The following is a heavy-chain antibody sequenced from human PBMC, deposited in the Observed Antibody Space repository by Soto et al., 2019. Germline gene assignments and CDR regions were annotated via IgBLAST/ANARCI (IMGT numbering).Heavy chain of an antibody. CDR2: ISSNWWSA. Sequence: GEAPKIPLSAPGFTLSSYAMHRVRQAPGQGLEYVSAISSNWWSAYYKDSVKGRFTISRDKSKNTLYLQMSSLRAEDTAVYYCVRFLEERTGDTPSRYVDIWGQGTMVTVSS. D-gene: IGHD2-21*01. J-gene: IGHJ3*02. V-gene: IGHV3-64D*09. CDR1: GFTLSSYA. CDR3: VRFLEERTGDTPSRYVDI.